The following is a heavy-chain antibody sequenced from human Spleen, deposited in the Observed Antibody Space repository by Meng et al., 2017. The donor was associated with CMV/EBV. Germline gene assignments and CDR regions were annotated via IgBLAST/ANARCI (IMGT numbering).Heavy chain of an antibody. CDR3: ARVIRPDCSSTSCYTDWFDP. J-gene: IGHJ5*02. V-gene: IGHV4-59*01. CDR1: GGSISGYS. D-gene: IGHD2-2*02. CDR2: IYYSGNT. Sequence: SETLSLTCTVSGGSISGYSWTWIRQSPGKGLKWIGDIYYSGNTNYNPSLKSRVTISVDSSRNQFSLDLSSVTAADTAVYYCARVIRPDCSSTSCYTDWFDPWGQGTLVTVSS.